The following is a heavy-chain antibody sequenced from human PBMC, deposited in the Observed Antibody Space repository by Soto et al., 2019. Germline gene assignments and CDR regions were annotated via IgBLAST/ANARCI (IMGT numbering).Heavy chain of an antibody. V-gene: IGHV3-64*07. CDR2: ISKNGDST. Sequence: EVQLMESGGGVVQPGGSLRLSCAASGFTFSSETMFWVRQAPGKGLEHITAISKNGDSTFYADSVKGRFSISRDNSKNTLYLQMDSLRAEDMAVYYCATREGFAYWGQGTLVTVSS. CDR3: ATREGFAY. J-gene: IGHJ4*02. CDR1: GFTFSSET.